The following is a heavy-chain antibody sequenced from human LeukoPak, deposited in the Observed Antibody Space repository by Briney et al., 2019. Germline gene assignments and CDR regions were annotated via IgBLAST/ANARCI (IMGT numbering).Heavy chain of an antibody. J-gene: IGHJ4*02. CDR3: ARDGGSGWSSAFLDH. Sequence: GGSLRLSCAASGLIVSNNYMTWVRQSPGKGLEWVSVIYAGGSTYYADSVKGRFTISRDNSKNTLYLQMSSLRAEDTAVYYCARDGGSGWSSAFLDHWGQGTLVTVSS. D-gene: IGHD6-19*01. V-gene: IGHV3-53*01. CDR2: IYAGGST. CDR1: GLIVSNNY.